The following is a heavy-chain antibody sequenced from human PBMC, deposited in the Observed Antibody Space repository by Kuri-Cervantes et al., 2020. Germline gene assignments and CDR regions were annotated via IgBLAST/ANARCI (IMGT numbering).Heavy chain of an antibody. CDR1: GCTFSTYG. D-gene: IGHD6-13*01. CDR3: AKGAAAGTNY. J-gene: IGHJ4*02. CDR2: ISSDGNNK. Sequence: GESLKISCAASGCTFSTYGMHWVRQAPGKGLEWVVVISSDGNNKNYADSVKGRFTISRDNSKNTLYLQMNSLRAEDTAVYYCAKGAAAGTNYWGQGTLVTVSS. V-gene: IGHV3-30*18.